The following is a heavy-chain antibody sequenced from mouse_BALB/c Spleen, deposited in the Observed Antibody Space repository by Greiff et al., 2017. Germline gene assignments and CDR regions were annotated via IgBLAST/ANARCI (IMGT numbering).Heavy chain of an antibody. J-gene: IGHJ2*01. V-gene: IGHV5-12-2*01. CDR1: GFTFSSYT. Sequence: EVKLEESGGGLVQPGGSLKLSCAASGFTFSSYTMSWVRQTPEKRLEWVAYISNGGGSTYYPDTVKGRFTISRDNAKNTLYLQMSSLKSEDTAMYYCARQGYRYTFDYWGQGTTLTVSS. D-gene: IGHD2-14*01. CDR2: ISNGGGST. CDR3: ARQGYRYTFDY.